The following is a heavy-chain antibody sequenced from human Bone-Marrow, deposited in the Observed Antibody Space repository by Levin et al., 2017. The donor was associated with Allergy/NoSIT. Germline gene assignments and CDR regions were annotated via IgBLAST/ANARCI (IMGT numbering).Heavy chain of an antibody. V-gene: IGHV3-23*01. CDR3: GRDPNGDYLGAFEM. Sequence: GGSLRLSCAASGFTFSNYVMVWVRQAPGKGLEWVSGIIGSGISTYYADSVKGRFTISRDNSKNTLHLQMNSLRAEDTAVYYCGRDPNGDYLGAFEMWGQGTMVTVSS. J-gene: IGHJ3*02. CDR1: GFTFSNYV. CDR2: IIGSGIST. D-gene: IGHD4-17*01.